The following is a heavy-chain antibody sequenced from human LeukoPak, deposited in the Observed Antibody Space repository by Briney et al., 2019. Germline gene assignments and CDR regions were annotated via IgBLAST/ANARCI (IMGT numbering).Heavy chain of an antibody. J-gene: IGHJ1*01. Sequence: SGTLSLTCAVSGGSISSSNWWSWVRQPPGKGLEWIGEIYHSGSTNYNPSLKSRVTISVDKSKNQFSPKLSSVTAADTAVYYCARSIVVVPAAIEYFQHWGQGTLVTVSS. CDR3: ARSIVVVPAAIEYFQH. CDR1: GGSISSSNW. CDR2: IYHSGST. V-gene: IGHV4-4*02. D-gene: IGHD2-2*02.